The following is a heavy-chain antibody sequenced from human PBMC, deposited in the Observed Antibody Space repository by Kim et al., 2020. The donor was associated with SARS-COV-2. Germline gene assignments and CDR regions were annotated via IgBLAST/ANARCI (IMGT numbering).Heavy chain of an antibody. J-gene: IGHJ4*02. CDR2: ISGSGGST. V-gene: IGHV3-23*01. CDR3: AKSGRDYYDSSGVFDY. CDR1: GFTFSSYA. D-gene: IGHD3-22*01. Sequence: GGSLRLSCAASGFTFSSYAMSWVRQAPGKGLEWVSAISGSGGSTYYADSVKGRFTISRDNSKNTLYLQMNSLRAEDTAVYYCAKSGRDYYDSSGVFDYWGQGTLVTVSS.